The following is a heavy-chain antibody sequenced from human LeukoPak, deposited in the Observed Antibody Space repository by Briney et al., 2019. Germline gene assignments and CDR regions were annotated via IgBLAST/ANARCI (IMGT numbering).Heavy chain of an antibody. CDR2: IIGSGDST. J-gene: IGHJ6*03. CDR1: GLTFSSYA. Sequence: PGGSLRLSCAPSGLTFSSYAMSWVRQAPGKGLEWVSCIIGSGDSTYYADSVKGRVTISRDNSKNTLYLQMNSLRADDKAVYYCAKGGYSNGRYYYYYMDVWGEGTTVTVSS. CDR3: AKGGYSNGRYYYYYMDV. D-gene: IGHD5-18*01. V-gene: IGHV3-23*01.